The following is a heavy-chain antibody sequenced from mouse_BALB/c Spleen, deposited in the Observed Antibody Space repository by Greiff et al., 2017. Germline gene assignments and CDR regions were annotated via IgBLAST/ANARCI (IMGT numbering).Heavy chain of an antibody. CDR1: GFTFSSYG. J-gene: IGHJ2*01. D-gene: IGHD2-14*01. CDR2: ISSGGSYT. V-gene: IGHV5-6*01. CDR3: ARRGGTRGYFDY. Sequence: DVHLVESGGDLVKPGGSLKLSCAASGFTFSSYGMSWVRQTPDKRLEWVATISSGGSYTYYPHSVKGRFTISRDNAKNTLYLQMSSLKSEDTAMYYCARRGGTRGYFDYWGQGTTLTVSS.